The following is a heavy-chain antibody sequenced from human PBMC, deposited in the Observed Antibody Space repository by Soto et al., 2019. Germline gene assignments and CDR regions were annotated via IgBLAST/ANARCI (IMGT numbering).Heavy chain of an antibody. D-gene: IGHD1-26*01. Sequence: EAQLVESGGGLVQPGGSLRLSCAASGFTFSTYWMNWVRQVPGMGLEWLAIIRQDGTETHYVDSVKGRFTISRDNTKNSLFLQITTLGLGDTAVYYVVGEAGWELDYWGQGTLVTVPS. CDR3: VGEAGWELDY. CDR2: IRQDGTET. J-gene: IGHJ4*02. V-gene: IGHV3-7*03. CDR1: GFTFSTYW.